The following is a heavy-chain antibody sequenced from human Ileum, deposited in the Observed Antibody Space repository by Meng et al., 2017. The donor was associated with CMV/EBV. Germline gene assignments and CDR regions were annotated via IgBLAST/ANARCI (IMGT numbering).Heavy chain of an antibody. CDR3: AREFFLLWYGNILKNWFDP. J-gene: IGHJ5*02. D-gene: IGHD3-3*01. CDR2: IIPSRGIQ. V-gene: IGHV1-69*10. CDR1: FSDYA. Sequence: FSDYAISWVRQAPGQGLEWLGGIIPSRGIQNYGRKFQGRVKISADNSTNTVYMELSGLRTDDTATYYCAREFFLLWYGNILKNWFDPWGQGTLVTVSS.